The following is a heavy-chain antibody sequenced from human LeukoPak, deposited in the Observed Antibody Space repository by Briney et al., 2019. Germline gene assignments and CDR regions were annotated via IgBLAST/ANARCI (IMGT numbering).Heavy chain of an antibody. V-gene: IGHV4-39*07. D-gene: IGHD6-19*01. Sequence: SETLSLTCTVSGGSISSSSYYWGWIRQPPGKGLEWTGSIYYSGSTYYNPSLKSRVTISVDTSKNQFSLKLSSVTAADTAVYYCARSIAVAGASPKDAFNIGGQGTMVTVSS. CDR3: ARSIAVAGASPKDAFNI. CDR1: GGSISSSSYY. J-gene: IGHJ3*02. CDR2: IYYSGST.